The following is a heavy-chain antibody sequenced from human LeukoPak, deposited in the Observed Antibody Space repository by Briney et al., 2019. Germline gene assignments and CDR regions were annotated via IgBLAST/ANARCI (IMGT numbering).Heavy chain of an antibody. CDR3: VRSRYCSSTNCYDWFDP. D-gene: IGHD2-2*01. J-gene: IGHJ5*02. V-gene: IGHV3-64D*06. CDR2: ISSNGDST. Sequence: GGSLRLSCSASGFTFSSYVMHWVRQAPGKGLEYVSAISSNGDSTYYAGSVKGRFTISRDNSKNTLYLQMSSLRVEDTAVYYCVRSRYCSSTNCYDWFDPWGQGTLVTVSS. CDR1: GFTFSSYV.